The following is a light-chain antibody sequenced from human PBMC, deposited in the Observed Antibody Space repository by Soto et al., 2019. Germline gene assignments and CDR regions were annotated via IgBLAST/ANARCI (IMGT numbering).Light chain of an antibody. V-gene: IGKV1-5*03. CDR1: QTISSW. CDR2: KAS. J-gene: IGKJ1*01. CDR3: QHYNSYSEA. Sequence: DIQMTQSPSTLSGSVGDRVTITCRASQTISSWLAWYQQKPGKAPKLLIYKASTLKSGVPSSFSGSGSGTEFTLTISSLQPDDFATYYCQHYNSYSEAFGQGTKXELK.